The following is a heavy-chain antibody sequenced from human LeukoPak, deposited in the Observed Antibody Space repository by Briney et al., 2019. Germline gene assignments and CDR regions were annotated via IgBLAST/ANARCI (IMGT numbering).Heavy chain of an antibody. D-gene: IGHD3-10*01. CDR2: INHSGST. Sequence: SGTLSLTCAVYGGSFSGYYWSWIRQPPGKGLEWIGEINHSGSTNYNPSLKSRVTTSVDTSKNQFSLRLSSVTATDTAMYYCARHGWDYPSGTYYTFDPWGQGTLVTVSS. J-gene: IGHJ5*02. CDR3: ARHGWDYPSGTYYTFDP. CDR1: GGSFSGYY. V-gene: IGHV4-34*01.